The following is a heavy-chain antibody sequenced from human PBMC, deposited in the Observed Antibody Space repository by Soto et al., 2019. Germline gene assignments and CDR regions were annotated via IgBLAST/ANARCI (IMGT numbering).Heavy chain of an antibody. Sequence: QVQLVQSGAEVKKPGSSVKVSCKASGGTFSSYTISWVRQAPGQGLEWMGRIIPILGIANYAQKFQGRVTITADKSTSTAYMELSSLRSEDTAVYYCAREGNRATRDRYAFDIWGQGTMVTVSS. CDR2: IIPILGIA. J-gene: IGHJ3*02. CDR1: GGTFSSYT. D-gene: IGHD5-12*01. V-gene: IGHV1-69*08. CDR3: AREGNRATRDRYAFDI.